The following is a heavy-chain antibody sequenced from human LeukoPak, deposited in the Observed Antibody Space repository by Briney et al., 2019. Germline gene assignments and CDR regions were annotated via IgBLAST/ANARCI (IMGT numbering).Heavy chain of an antibody. CDR3: AKDSYMFYDSSGYYSHFDY. D-gene: IGHD3-22*01. J-gene: IGHJ4*02. V-gene: IGHV3-23*01. CDR2: ISGSGGST. Sequence: GGSLRLSCAASGFTFSSYAMSWVRQAPGKGLEWVSAISGSGGSTYYADSVKGRFTISGDNSKNTLYLQMNSLRAEDTAVYYCAKDSYMFYDSSGYYSHFDYWGQGTLVTVSS. CDR1: GFTFSSYA.